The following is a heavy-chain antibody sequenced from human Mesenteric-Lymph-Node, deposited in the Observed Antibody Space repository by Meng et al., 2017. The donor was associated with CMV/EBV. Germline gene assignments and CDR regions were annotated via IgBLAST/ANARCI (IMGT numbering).Heavy chain of an antibody. Sequence: SETLSLTCTVSGGSISSSSYYWGWIRQPPGKGLGWIGSIYYSGSTYYNPSLKSRVTISVDTSKNQFSLKLSSVTAADTAVYYCASVGGVLWFGEPFAFWGQGTMVTVSS. CDR2: IYYSGST. V-gene: IGHV4-39*07. CDR1: GGSISSSSYY. CDR3: ASVGGVLWFGEPFAF. J-gene: IGHJ3*01. D-gene: IGHD3-10*01.